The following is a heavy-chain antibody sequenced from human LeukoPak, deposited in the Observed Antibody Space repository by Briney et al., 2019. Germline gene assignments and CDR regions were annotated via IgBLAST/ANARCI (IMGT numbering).Heavy chain of an antibody. CDR1: GFTFDDYT. Sequence: PGGSLRLSCAASGFTFDDYTMHWVRQAPGKGLEWVPLIRWDGGSTYYADSVKGRFTISRDNSKNSLYLQMNSLRTEDTALYYCAGQYSGSYPYWGQGTLVTVSS. V-gene: IGHV3-43*01. J-gene: IGHJ4*02. CDR2: IRWDGGST. D-gene: IGHD1-26*01. CDR3: AGQYSGSYPY.